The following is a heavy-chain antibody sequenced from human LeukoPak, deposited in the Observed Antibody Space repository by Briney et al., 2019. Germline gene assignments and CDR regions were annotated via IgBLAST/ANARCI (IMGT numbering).Heavy chain of an antibody. Sequence: GGSLRLSCAASGFTFSSYAMSWVRQAPGKGLEWVSAISGSGGSTYYADSVKGRLTISRGNSKNTLYLQMNSLRAEDTAVYYCAKDWSANWGSYYFDYWGQGTLVTVSS. D-gene: IGHD7-27*01. CDR2: ISGSGGST. CDR3: AKDWSANWGSYYFDY. CDR1: GFTFSSYA. V-gene: IGHV3-23*01. J-gene: IGHJ4*02.